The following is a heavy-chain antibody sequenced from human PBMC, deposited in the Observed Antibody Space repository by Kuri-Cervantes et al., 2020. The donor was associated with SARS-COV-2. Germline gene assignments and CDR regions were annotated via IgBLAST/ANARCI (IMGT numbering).Heavy chain of an antibody. D-gene: IGHD1-1*01. CDR2: ITAGGGT. CDR3: ATLDLDF. V-gene: IGHV3-23*01. CDR1: EFRLGYSN. Sequence: GGSLRLSSAASEFRLGYSNMNWVRQAPGKGLEWVSTITAGGGTYYGDSVRGRLTISRDNAKNILFLQMNSLRAGDTAVYYCATLDLDFWGQGTLVTVSS. J-gene: IGHJ4*02.